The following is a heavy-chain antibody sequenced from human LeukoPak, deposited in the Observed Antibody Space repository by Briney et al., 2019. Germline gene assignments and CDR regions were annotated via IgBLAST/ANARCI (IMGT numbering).Heavy chain of an antibody. CDR1: GGTFSSYA. D-gene: IGHD3-10*01. CDR2: IIPIFGTA. V-gene: IGHV1-69*01. J-gene: IGHJ3*02. CDR3: ARSSMVRGVITYDAFDI. Sequence: GASVKVSCKASGGTFSSYAISWVRQAPEQGLEWMGGIIPIFGTANYAQKFQGRVTITADESTSTAYMELSSLRSEDTAVYYCARSSMVRGVITYDAFDIWGQGTMVTVSS.